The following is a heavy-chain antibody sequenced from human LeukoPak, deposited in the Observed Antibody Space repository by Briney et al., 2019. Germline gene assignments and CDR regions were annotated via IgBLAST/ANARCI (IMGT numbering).Heavy chain of an antibody. V-gene: IGHV3-30*04. CDR2: ISYDGSNK. CDR3: TRGAAATVTTTFPYYFEC. Sequence: PGGSLRLSCAASGFTFSSYAMHWARQAAGKGLEWVAVISYDGSNKYYADSVKGRFTISRDNSKNTLYLQMNSLRAEDTAVYYCTRGAAATVTTTFPYYFECWGQGTLVTVSS. J-gene: IGHJ4*02. CDR1: GFTFSSYA. D-gene: IGHD4-17*01.